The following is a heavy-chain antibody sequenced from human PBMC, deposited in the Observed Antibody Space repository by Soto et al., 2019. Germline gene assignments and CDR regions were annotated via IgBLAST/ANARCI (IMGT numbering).Heavy chain of an antibody. CDR2: ISYDGSNK. D-gene: IGHD6-19*01. CDR3: AKDLAGIAVAGFDY. CDR1: GFTFSSYG. J-gene: IGHJ4*02. V-gene: IGHV3-30*18. Sequence: RLSCAASGFTFSSYGMHWVRQAPGKGLEWVAVISYDGSNKYYADSVKGRFTISRDNSKNTLYLQMNSLRAEDTAVYYCAKDLAGIAVAGFDYWGQGTLVTVPS.